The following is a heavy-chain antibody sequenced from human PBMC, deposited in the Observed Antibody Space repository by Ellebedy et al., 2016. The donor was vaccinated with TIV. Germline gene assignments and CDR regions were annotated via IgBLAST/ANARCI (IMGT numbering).Heavy chain of an antibody. Sequence: MPSETLSLTCTVSGGSISSSGYYWGWIRQPPGKGLEWIGSVFYSGSTYYNPSLKSRVTISVDTSKNQFSLKLSSVTAADTAVYYCARTTPAAEALIDYWGQGTLVTVSS. J-gene: IGHJ4*02. D-gene: IGHD6-13*01. CDR2: VFYSGST. V-gene: IGHV4-39*01. CDR1: GGSISSSGYY. CDR3: ARTTPAAEALIDY.